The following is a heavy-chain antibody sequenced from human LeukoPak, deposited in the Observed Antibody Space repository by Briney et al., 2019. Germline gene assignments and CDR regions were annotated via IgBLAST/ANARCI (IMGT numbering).Heavy chain of an antibody. D-gene: IGHD4-23*01. CDR3: ARAAIGSNSEFDY. CDR2: IYYSGST. Sequence: SETLSLTCTVSGGSINNYYWSWIRQPPGKGLEWIGYIYYSGSTVYNPSLKSRVTISIDASKNQFSLRLRSVTAADTAVYYCARAAIGSNSEFDYWGQGTLVTVSS. V-gene: IGHV4-59*01. CDR1: GGSINNYY. J-gene: IGHJ4*02.